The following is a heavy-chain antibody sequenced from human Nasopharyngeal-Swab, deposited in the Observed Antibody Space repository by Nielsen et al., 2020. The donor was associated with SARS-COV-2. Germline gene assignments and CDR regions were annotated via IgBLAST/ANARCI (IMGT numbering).Heavy chain of an antibody. CDR2: IYSSGGT. CDR3: AKDGGGWLTSGWYYFDF. J-gene: IGHJ4*02. Sequence: GESLKISCAASGFTVNSNFMTWVRQAPGKGLEWVSLIYSSGGTYYADSVKGRFTISRDNSKNTVFLQMNSLRAEDTALFFCAKDGGGWLTSGWYYFDFWGQGSQVTVSS. CDR1: GFTVNSNF. D-gene: IGHD6-19*01. V-gene: IGHV3-53*01.